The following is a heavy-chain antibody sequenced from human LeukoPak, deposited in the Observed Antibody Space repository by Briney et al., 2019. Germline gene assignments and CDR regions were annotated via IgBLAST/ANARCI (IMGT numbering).Heavy chain of an antibody. Sequence: PGGSLRLSCAASGFIFSTYGMHWVRQAPGKGLEWVAFIRYDGTNEYYKDSVKGRFTISRDDAKNSLYLQMNSLRAEDTAVYYCARDLCSSTSCYRSFDYWGQGTLVTVSS. CDR2: IRYDGTNE. CDR3: ARDLCSSTSCYRSFDY. D-gene: IGHD2-2*01. J-gene: IGHJ4*02. V-gene: IGHV3-30*02. CDR1: GFIFSTYG.